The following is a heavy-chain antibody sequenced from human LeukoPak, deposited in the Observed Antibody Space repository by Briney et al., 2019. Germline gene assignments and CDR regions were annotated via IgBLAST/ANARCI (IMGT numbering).Heavy chain of an antibody. D-gene: IGHD3-16*01. Sequence: PGGSLRLSCAASGFTFSSYAMSWVRQAPGKGLEWVSAISGSGGSTYYADSVKGRFTISRDNSKNTLYLQMNSLRAEDTAVYYCAKVRGEAFRGLGGPRFDYWGQGTLVTVSS. CDR1: GFTFSSYA. V-gene: IGHV3-23*01. J-gene: IGHJ4*02. CDR2: ISGSGGST. CDR3: AKVRGEAFRGLGGPRFDY.